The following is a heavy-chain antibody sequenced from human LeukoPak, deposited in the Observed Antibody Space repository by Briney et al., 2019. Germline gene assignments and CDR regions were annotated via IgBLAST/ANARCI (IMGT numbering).Heavy chain of an antibody. CDR1: GFTFSTYW. CDR2: INSDGSSV. J-gene: IGHJ4*02. D-gene: IGHD4-17*01. V-gene: IGHV3-74*01. Sequence: GGSLRLSCAASGFTFSTYWMHWVRQAPGKGLVWVSRINSDGSSVTYADSVKGRFTISRDNAKNTLYLQTNRLRVEDTAVYFCARSDYGDNYWGQGTLVTVSS. CDR3: ARSDYGDNY.